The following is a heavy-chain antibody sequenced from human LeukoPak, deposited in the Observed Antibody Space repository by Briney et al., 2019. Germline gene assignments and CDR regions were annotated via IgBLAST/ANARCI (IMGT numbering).Heavy chain of an antibody. CDR1: GGSISYYY. V-gene: IGHV4-59*01. CDR2: IYYSGTT. CDR3: AREDPQTTVPEGMDV. D-gene: IGHD4-17*01. Sequence: SETLSLTCTVSGGSISYYYWSWIRQSPGKGLEWIGYIYYSGTTNYNPSLKSRVTISVDTSKNQFTLQLRSVTAADTAVYYCAREDPQTTVPEGMDVWGQGTTVTVSS. J-gene: IGHJ6*02.